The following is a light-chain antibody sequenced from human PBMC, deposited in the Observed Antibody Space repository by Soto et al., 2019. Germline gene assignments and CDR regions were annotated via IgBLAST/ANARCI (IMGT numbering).Light chain of an antibody. V-gene: IGKV1-39*01. J-gene: IGKJ4*01. CDR3: QQSYSAPTT. Sequence: DIQMTQSPSSLSASVGDRVTITCGARQTISNYLNWYQQKSGQAPKLLIYTAASLQSGVPSRFSGSGSGTDFTLTITTLQPEDFATYYCQQSYSAPTTFGGGTKVDIK. CDR1: QTISNY. CDR2: TAA.